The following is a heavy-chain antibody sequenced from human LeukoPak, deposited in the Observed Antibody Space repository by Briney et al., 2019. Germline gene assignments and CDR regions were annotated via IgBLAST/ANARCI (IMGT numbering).Heavy chain of an antibody. CDR3: ARGIVVVIAGITTFDY. Sequence: PGGSLRLSCAASGFTFSSYGMHWVRQAPGKGLEWVAVIWYDGSNKYYADSVKGRFTISRDNSKNTLYLQMNSLRAEDTAVYYCARGIVVVIAGITTFDYWGQGTLVTVSS. CDR1: GFTFSSYG. D-gene: IGHD2-21*01. J-gene: IGHJ4*02. CDR2: IWYDGSNK. V-gene: IGHV3-33*01.